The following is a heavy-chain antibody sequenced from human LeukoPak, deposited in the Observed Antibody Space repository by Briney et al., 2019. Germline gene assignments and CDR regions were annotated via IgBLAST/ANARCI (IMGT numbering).Heavy chain of an antibody. V-gene: IGHV3-74*01. CDR3: VRALHGWYSGYFDY. D-gene: IGHD6-19*01. Sequence: GRSLRLSCAASGFTFSSYWMHWVRQAPGKGLVWVSRINSDGSSTSYADSVKGRFTISRDNAKNTLYPQMNSLRAEDTAVYYCVRALHGWYSGYFDYWGQGTLVTVSS. J-gene: IGHJ4*02. CDR1: GFTFSSYW. CDR2: INSDGSST.